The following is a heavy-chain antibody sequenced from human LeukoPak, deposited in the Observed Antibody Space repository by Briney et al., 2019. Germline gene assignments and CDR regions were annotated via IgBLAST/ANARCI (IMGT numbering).Heavy chain of an antibody. CDR2: ISGSGGST. D-gene: IGHD3-10*01. CDR3: AKDGWFGELWDYFDY. Sequence: GGSLRLSCAASGFTFSSYAMSWVRQAPGKGLEWVSAISGSGGSTYYADSVKGRFTISRDNSKNTLYLQMNSLRAEDTAVYYCAKDGWFGELWDYFDYWGQGTLVTVSS. CDR1: GFTFSSYA. J-gene: IGHJ4*02. V-gene: IGHV3-23*01.